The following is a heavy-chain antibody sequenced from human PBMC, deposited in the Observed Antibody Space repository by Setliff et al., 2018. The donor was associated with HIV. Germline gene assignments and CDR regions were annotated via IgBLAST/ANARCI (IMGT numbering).Heavy chain of an antibody. CDR3: VRVDYGDYDFDY. Sequence: SQTLSLTCTVSGHSITSDYQWGWIRQPPGKGLEWIGSIYHSGSTYYNPSLKSRVTISVDTTKSQISLKLISVTAADTAVFYCVRVDYGDYDFDYWGQGTLVTVSS. CDR1: GHSITSDYQ. J-gene: IGHJ4*02. D-gene: IGHD4-17*01. V-gene: IGHV4-38-2*02. CDR2: IYHSGST.